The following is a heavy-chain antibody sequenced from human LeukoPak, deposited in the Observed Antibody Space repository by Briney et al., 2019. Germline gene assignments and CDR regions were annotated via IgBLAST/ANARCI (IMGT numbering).Heavy chain of an antibody. Sequence: GGSLRLSCAASGFTFSSYWMSWVRQAPGKGLEWVSAISGSGGSTYYADSVKGRFTISRDNSKNTLYLQMNSLRAEDTAVYYCAKDRDDSSGYYPIDYWGQGTLVTVSS. J-gene: IGHJ4*02. CDR3: AKDRDDSSGYYPIDY. D-gene: IGHD3-22*01. CDR1: GFTFSSYW. CDR2: ISGSGGST. V-gene: IGHV3-23*01.